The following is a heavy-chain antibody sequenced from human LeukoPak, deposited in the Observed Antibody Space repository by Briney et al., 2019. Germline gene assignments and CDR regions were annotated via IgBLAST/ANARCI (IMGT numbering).Heavy chain of an antibody. CDR3: ARDGYGSGSYYPSY. J-gene: IGHJ4*02. D-gene: IGHD3-10*01. CDR2: ISSSSTYI. CDR1: GFTFSSYS. Sequence: GGSLRLSCAASGFTFSSYSMNWLRQAPGKGREWVSSISSSSTYIYYADSVKGRFTISRDYAKNSLYLQMNSLRAEDTAVYYCARDGYGSGSYYPSYWGQGTLVTVSS. V-gene: IGHV3-21*01.